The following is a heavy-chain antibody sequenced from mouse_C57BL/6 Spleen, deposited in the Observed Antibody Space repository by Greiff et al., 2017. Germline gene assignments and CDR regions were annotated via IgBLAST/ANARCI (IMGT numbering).Heavy chain of an antibody. CDR3: ARGGYSLDV. CDR2: INYDGSST. CDR1: GFTFSDYY. J-gene: IGHJ1*03. V-gene: IGHV5-16*01. Sequence: EVNLVESEGGLVQPGSSMKLSCTASGFTFSDYYMAWVRQVPEKGLEWVANINYDGSSTYYLDSLKSRFIISRDNAKNILYLQMSSLKSEDTATYYCARGGYSLDVWGTGTTVTVSS.